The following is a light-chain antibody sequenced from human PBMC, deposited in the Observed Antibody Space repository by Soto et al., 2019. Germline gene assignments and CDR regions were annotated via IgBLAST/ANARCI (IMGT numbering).Light chain of an antibody. Sequence: QSALTQPASASGSTGESVTISCTGTSSDVGGYNYVSWYQQHPGKAPKLMIYEVSKRPSGVPDRFSGSRSGNTASLTVSGLQADDEADYYCSSYAGSYKGVFGTGTKLTV. CDR1: SSDVGGYNY. CDR3: SSYAGSYKGV. CDR2: EVS. V-gene: IGLV2-8*01. J-gene: IGLJ1*01.